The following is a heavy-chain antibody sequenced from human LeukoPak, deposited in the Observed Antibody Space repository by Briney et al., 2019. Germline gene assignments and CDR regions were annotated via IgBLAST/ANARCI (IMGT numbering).Heavy chain of an antibody. CDR2: ISWNSGSI. CDR1: RFTFDDYA. Sequence: PGRSLRLSCAASRFTFDDYAMHWVRQAPGKGLEWVSGISWNSGSIGYADSVKGRFTISRDNAKNSLYLQMNSLRAEDAALYYCAKGVAAGYYYYMDVWGKGTTVTVSS. D-gene: IGHD6-13*01. J-gene: IGHJ6*03. V-gene: IGHV3-9*01. CDR3: AKGVAAGYYYYMDV.